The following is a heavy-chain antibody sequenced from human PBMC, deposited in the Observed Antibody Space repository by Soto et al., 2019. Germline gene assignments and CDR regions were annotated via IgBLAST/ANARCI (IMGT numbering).Heavy chain of an antibody. CDR3: ARCLGDLSLSAFDI. CDR2: MYSGGST. D-gene: IGHD3-16*02. Sequence: GSLRLSCGASGFTVSTNYMSWVRQAPGKGLEWVSHMYSGGSTYYADSVKGRFTISRDYSTNTLYLQMNALRAEDTAVYYCARCLGDLSLSAFDIWGQGTLVTVSS. CDR1: GFTVSTNY. V-gene: IGHV3-53*01. J-gene: IGHJ3*02.